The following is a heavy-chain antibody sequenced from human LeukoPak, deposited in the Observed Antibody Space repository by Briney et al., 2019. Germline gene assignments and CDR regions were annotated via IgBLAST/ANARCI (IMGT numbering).Heavy chain of an antibody. CDR3: TRENYVPDS. Sequence: GGSLRLSCVASGYTFSHYWMSWVRQTPGKGLEWVASISNGGYPTYYVDSVRGRFTISRDDARNSLFLQMNGLRADDTAVYYCTRENYVPDSWGQGTLVTVSS. CDR1: GYTFSHYW. V-gene: IGHV3-7*03. D-gene: IGHD3-10*02. J-gene: IGHJ4*02. CDR2: ISNGGYPT.